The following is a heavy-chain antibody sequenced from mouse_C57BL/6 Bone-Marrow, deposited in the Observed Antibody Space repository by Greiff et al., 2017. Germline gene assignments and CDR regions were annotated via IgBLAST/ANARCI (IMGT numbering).Heavy chain of an antibody. D-gene: IGHD1-1*01. V-gene: IGHV1-64*01. CDR2: IHPNSGST. J-gene: IGHJ3*01. CDR3: ARSSYYGSSYGFAY. CDR1: GYTFTSYW. Sequence: VQLQQSGAELVKPGASVKLSCKASGYTFTSYWMHWVKQRPGQGLEWIGMIHPNSGSTNYNEKFKSKATLTVDKSSSTAYMQLSSLTSGGSAVYYCARSSYYGSSYGFAYWGQGTLVTVSA.